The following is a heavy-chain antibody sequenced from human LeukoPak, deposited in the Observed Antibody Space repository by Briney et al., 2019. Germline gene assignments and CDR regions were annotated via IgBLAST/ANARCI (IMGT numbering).Heavy chain of an antibody. CDR1: GFSFGSYW. J-gene: IGHJ4*02. CDR2: IKEDGSEK. D-gene: IGHD3-9*01. Sequence: PGGSLRLSCAASGFSFGSYWMSWVRQAPGKGLEWVANIKEDGSEKHYVDSVKGRFTISRDSAKNSLYLQMNSLRAEDTAVYYCARVPEGGWLVIFDYWGQGTLVTVSS. V-gene: IGHV3-7*02. CDR3: ARVPEGGWLVIFDY.